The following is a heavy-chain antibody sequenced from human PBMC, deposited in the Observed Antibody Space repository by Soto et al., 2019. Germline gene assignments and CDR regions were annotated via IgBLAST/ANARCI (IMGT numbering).Heavy chain of an antibody. D-gene: IGHD2-15*01. CDR3: AREIVVVVAATPWFDP. CDR1: GGTFSSYA. J-gene: IGHJ5*02. V-gene: IGHV1-69*01. CDR2: IIPIFGTA. Sequence: QVQLVQSGAEVMKPGSSVKVSCKASGGTFSSYAISWVRQAPGQGLEWMGGIIPIFGTANYAQKFQGRVTITADESTSTAYMELSSLRSEDTAVYYCAREIVVVVAATPWFDPWGQGTLVTVSS.